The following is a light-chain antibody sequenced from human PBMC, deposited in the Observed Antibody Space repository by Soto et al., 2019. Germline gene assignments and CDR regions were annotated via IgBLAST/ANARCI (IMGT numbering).Light chain of an antibody. CDR1: HSISNW. V-gene: IGKV1-5*03. CDR2: RAS. CDR3: QQYDNYSRT. Sequence: DIQMTQSPSILSASVGDRVTITCRASHSISNWLAWYQQKPGKAPKLLIYRASNLEGGVPSRFSGSGSGTEFTLTISSLQPDDFATYYCQQYDNYSRTFGQGTKVDI. J-gene: IGKJ1*01.